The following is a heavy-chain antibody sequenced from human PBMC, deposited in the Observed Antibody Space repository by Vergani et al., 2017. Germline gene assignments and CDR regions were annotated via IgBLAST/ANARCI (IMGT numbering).Heavy chain of an antibody. CDR2: IWYDGSNK. Sequence: VQLVESGGGLVQPGGSLRLSCAASGFTFSSYWMSWVRQAPGKGLEWVAVIWYDGSNKYYADSVKGRFTISRDNSKNTLYLQMNSLRAEDTAVYYCASTYPNYYDSSGFGAFDIWGQGTMVTVSS. D-gene: IGHD3-22*01. V-gene: IGHV3-33*08. CDR3: ASTYPNYYDSSGFGAFDI. CDR1: GFTFSSYW. J-gene: IGHJ3*02.